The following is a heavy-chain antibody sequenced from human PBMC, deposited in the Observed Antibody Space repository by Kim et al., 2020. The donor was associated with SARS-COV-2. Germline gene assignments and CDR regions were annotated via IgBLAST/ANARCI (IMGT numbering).Heavy chain of an antibody. CDR3: ARGDSGYDFWYFDL. CDR1: GYTFTSYD. Sequence: ASVKVSCKASGYTFTSYDINWVRQATGQGLEWMGWMNPNSGNTGYAQKFQGRVTMTRNTSISTAYMELSSLRSEDTAVYYCARGDSGYDFWYFDLWGRGTLVTVSS. J-gene: IGHJ2*01. CDR2: MNPNSGNT. D-gene: IGHD5-12*01. V-gene: IGHV1-8*01.